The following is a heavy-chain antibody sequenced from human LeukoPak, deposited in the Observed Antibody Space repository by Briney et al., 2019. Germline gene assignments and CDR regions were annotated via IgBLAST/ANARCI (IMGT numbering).Heavy chain of an antibody. J-gene: IGHJ4*02. CDR2: IRQDGSEK. CDR3: ARDHRYSSWN. Sequence: GGSLRLSCAASGFTFSTYWMSWVRQAPGKGLECVANIRQDGSEKYYVDSVKGRFTISKDNAKNSVYLQMNSLRAEDTAVYYCARDHRYSSWNWGQGTLVSVSS. CDR1: GFTFSTYW. D-gene: IGHD5-18*01. V-gene: IGHV3-7*05.